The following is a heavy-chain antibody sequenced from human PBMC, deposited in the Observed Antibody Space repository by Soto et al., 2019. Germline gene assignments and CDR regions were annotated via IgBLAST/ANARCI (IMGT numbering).Heavy chain of an antibody. D-gene: IGHD1-26*01. CDR3: ANGRRGSFYDFDS. Sequence: ASETLSLTCTVSCGSISSFYWSWIRQPPGKGLEWIGYIYYSGSTNYNPSLKSRVTISVDTSKNQFSLKLSSVTAEDTAVYYCANGRRGSFYDFDSWGQGTLVTVSS. CDR1: CGSISSFY. V-gene: IGHV4-59*12. J-gene: IGHJ4*02. CDR2: IYYSGST.